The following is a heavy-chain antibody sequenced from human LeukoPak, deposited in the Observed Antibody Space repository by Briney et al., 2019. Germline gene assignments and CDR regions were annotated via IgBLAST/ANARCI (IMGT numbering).Heavy chain of an antibody. V-gene: IGHV3-48*03. CDR2: ITSTGLTI. J-gene: IGHJ4*02. CDR3: ARAQERYFDY. D-gene: IGHD1-26*01. Sequence: GGSLRLSCAASEFSFSNYEMNWVRQAPGQGLEWISFITSTGLTIYYADSVKGRFTISRDNAKNSLYLQMNSLRPEDTALYYCARAQERYFDYWGQGTLVTVSS. CDR1: EFSFSNYE.